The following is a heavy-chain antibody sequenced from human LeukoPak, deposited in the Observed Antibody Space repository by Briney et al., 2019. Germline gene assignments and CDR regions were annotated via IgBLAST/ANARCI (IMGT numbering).Heavy chain of an antibody. V-gene: IGHV4-39*07. CDR3: ARGVQVVTAHGDPDAFDI. Sequence: SETLSLTCTVSGGSISSSSYYWGWIRQPPGKGLEWIGSIYYSGSTYYNPSLKSRVTISVDTSKNQFSLKLSSVTAADTAVYYCARGVQVVTAHGDPDAFDIWGQGTMVTVSS. D-gene: IGHD2-21*02. J-gene: IGHJ3*02. CDR1: GGSISSSSYY. CDR2: IYYSGST.